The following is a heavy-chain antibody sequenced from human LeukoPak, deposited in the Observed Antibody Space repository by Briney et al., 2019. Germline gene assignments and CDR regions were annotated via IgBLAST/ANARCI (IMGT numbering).Heavy chain of an antibody. Sequence: GGSLRLSCAASGFTFSNYAMNWVRQAPGKGLEWVSSITGSGGDAYYADSVKGRFTISRDNSKNTQDLQMNSLRAEDTAVYYCAKGLKGCSGSSCYYFFDFWGQGALITVSS. CDR2: ITGSGGDA. J-gene: IGHJ4*02. CDR1: GFTFSNYA. D-gene: IGHD2-15*01. CDR3: AKGLKGCSGSSCYYFFDF. V-gene: IGHV3-23*01.